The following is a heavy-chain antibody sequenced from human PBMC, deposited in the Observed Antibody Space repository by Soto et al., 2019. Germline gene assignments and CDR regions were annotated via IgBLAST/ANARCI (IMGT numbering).Heavy chain of an antibody. CDR2: IKSKTDGGTT. CDR3: TTARYYYDCSGYRNAEYFQH. Sequence: RLACAASGFTCFPSWLSLVRHAPGPRLEWVGRIKSKTDGGTTDYAAPVKCRFTISRDDSKNTLYLQMNSLKTEETAVDYCTTARYYYDCSGYRNAEYFQHWGQGNLVTVS. D-gene: IGHD3-22*01. J-gene: IGHJ1*01. CDR1: GFTCFPSW. V-gene: IGHV3-15*01.